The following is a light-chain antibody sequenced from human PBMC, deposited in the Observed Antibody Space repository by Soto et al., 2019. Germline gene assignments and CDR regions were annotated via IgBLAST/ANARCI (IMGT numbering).Light chain of an antibody. CDR2: GAS. CDR3: QQYGNSPIT. J-gene: IGKJ5*01. V-gene: IGKV3-20*01. Sequence: EIPLTQSPGTLSLSPDESATLLCRASQFVSSRSLAWYQQKPGQAPRLLIYGASNRATCIPGRFSASGSGTDFTLTITPLEPEDSAVYFCQQYGNSPITFGQGTRLEIK. CDR1: QFVSSRS.